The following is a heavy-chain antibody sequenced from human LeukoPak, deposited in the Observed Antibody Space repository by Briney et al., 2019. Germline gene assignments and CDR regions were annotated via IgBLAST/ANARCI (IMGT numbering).Heavy chain of an antibody. CDR3: AGRVSSGWYWF. CDR2: ITPFNGNT. J-gene: IGHJ4*02. CDR1: GYTFTYRY. D-gene: IGHD6-19*01. Sequence: GASVKVSCKASGYTFTYRYLHWVRQAPGQALEWMGWITPFNGNTNYAQKFQDRVTITRDRSMSTAYMELSSLRSEDTAVYYCAGRVSSGWYWFWGQGTLVTVSS. V-gene: IGHV1-45*02.